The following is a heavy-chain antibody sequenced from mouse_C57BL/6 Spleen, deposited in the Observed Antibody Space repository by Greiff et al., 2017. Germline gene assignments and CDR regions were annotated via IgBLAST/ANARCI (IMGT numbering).Heavy chain of an antibody. J-gene: IGHJ1*03. CDR3: ARGDYSNYGYFDV. V-gene: IGHV1-39*01. CDR1: GYSFTDYN. CDR2: INPNYGTT. Sequence: VQLKQSGPELVKPGASVKISCKASGYSFTDYNMNWVKQSNGKSLEWIGVINPNYGTTSYNQKFKGKATLTVDQSSSKAYMQLKSLTSEDSAVYYCARGDYSNYGYFDVWGTGTTVTVSS. D-gene: IGHD2-5*01.